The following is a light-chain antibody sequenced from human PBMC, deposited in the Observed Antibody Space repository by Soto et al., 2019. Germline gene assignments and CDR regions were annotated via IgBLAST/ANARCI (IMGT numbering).Light chain of an antibody. Sequence: QSALTQPASVSGSPGQPITISCTGTSSDVGGYNYVSWYQQHPGKAPKLMIFEVSNRPSGVSYRFSGSKSGNTASLTISGLQADDEADYYCSSYTSASALLFGTGTKVTVL. J-gene: IGLJ1*01. CDR3: SSYTSASALL. V-gene: IGLV2-14*01. CDR1: SSDVGGYNY. CDR2: EVS.